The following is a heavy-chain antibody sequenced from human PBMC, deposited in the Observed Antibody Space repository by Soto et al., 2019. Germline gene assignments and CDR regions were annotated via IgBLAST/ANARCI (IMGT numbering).Heavy chain of an antibody. CDR1: SYTIITNA. Sequence: QLELVQSGAEVKKPGASVKVSCKASSYTIITNAVTWVRQAPGQGLEWMGWIGAYNGQPNYAQKLRGRVIMTTDPSTMTAHMELRSLTSDDTAVYYCATSKGQQLAFHYGGQGTLVTVSS. D-gene: IGHD4-4*01. V-gene: IGHV1-18*01. CDR3: ATSKGQQLAFHY. CDR2: IGAYNGQP. J-gene: IGHJ4*02.